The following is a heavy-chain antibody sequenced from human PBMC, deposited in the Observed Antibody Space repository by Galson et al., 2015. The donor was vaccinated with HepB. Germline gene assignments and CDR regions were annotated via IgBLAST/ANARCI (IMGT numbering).Heavy chain of an antibody. CDR3: ARVHYGSGSYLWFDP. D-gene: IGHD3-10*01. CDR1: GYSFPSYW. CDR2: IDPSDSYT. Sequence: SGAEVKKPGESLRISCKGSGYSFPSYWISWVRQMPGKGLEWMGRIDPSDSYTNYSPSFQGHVTISADKSISTAYLQWSSLKASDTAMYYCARVHYGSGSYLWFDPWGQGTLVTVSS. V-gene: IGHV5-10-1*01. J-gene: IGHJ5*02.